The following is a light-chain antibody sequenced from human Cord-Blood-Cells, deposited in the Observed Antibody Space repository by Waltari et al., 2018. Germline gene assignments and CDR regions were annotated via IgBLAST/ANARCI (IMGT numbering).Light chain of an antibody. Sequence: QSALTQPASVSGSPGQSITISCTGTSSDVGGYHYVSWYHQHPGKAPKLMIYDVSNRPSGVSNRFSGSKSGNTASLTISGLQAEDEADYYCSSYTSSSTVFGGGTKLTVL. V-gene: IGLV2-14*01. CDR3: SSYTSSSTV. CDR2: DVS. CDR1: SSDVGGYHY. J-gene: IGLJ2*01.